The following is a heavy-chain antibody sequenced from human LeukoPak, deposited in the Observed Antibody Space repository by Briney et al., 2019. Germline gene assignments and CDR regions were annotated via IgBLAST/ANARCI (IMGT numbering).Heavy chain of an antibody. CDR3: ARGGRWHYYDSSGYSPADHDAFDI. Sequence: GASVKVSCKTSGYTFSAFYMHWVRQAPGQGPEWMGWINPDSGGSEYAQKFRGRVTMTRDTSISTAYMELSRLRSDDTAVYYCARGGRWHYYDSSGYSPADHDAFDIWGQGTMVTVSS. D-gene: IGHD3-22*01. J-gene: IGHJ3*02. CDR2: INPDSGGS. CDR1: GYTFSAFY. V-gene: IGHV1-2*02.